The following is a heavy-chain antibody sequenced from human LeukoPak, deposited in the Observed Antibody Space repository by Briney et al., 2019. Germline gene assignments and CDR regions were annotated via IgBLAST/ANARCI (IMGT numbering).Heavy chain of an antibody. D-gene: IGHD4-17*01. J-gene: IGHJ4*02. Sequence: GGSLRLSCAASGFTFSSYAMSWVRQAPGKGLEWVSVIVGSSAGSTYYADSLKGRFTISRDNSKNTLYHQMNSLRAEDTAVYYCAKDIYGDYGGVDYWGQGTLVTVSS. CDR1: GFTFSSYA. V-gene: IGHV3-23*01. CDR2: IVGSSAGST. CDR3: AKDIYGDYGGVDY.